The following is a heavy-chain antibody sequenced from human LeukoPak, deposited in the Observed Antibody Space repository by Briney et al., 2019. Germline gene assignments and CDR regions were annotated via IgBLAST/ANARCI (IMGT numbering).Heavy chain of an antibody. CDR1: GGSISSYY. CDR2: IYYSGST. V-gene: IGHV4-59*08. Sequence: SETLSLTCTVSGGSISSYYWSWIRQPPGKGLEWIGYIYYSGSTNYNPSLKSRVTMSVDTFKNQFSLKLSSVTAADTAVYYCARRGGYTYVDVWGQGTTVTVSS. J-gene: IGHJ6*02. CDR3: ARRGGYTYVDV. D-gene: IGHD5-18*01.